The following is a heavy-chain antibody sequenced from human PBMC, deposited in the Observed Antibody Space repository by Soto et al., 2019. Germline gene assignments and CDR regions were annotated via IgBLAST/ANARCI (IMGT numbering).Heavy chain of an antibody. V-gene: IGHV1-18*04. CDR3: AMDYGDRPEYFKH. J-gene: IGHJ1*01. CDR2: ISPLKGRT. CDR1: GYTFTSYG. Sequence: QVQLMQSGPDLKRPGASMKVSCKASGYTFTSYGISWVRQAPGQGLEWMAWISPLKGRTQYSQKAQGRVTLSTDTSSYTAYMEMTTLRVDDTAVYYCAMDYGDRPEYFKHWGQGALVTVS. D-gene: IGHD4-17*01.